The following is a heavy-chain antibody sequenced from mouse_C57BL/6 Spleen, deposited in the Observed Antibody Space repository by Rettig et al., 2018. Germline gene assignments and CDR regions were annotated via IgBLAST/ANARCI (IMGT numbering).Heavy chain of an antibody. J-gene: IGHJ3*01. Sequence: VDGDTEYAPKFQGKATMTADTSSNTAYLQLSSLTSEDTAVYYCTTQHSIYDGYYGFAYWGQGTLVTVSA. D-gene: IGHD2-3*01. CDR3: TTQHSIYDGYYGFAY. CDR2: VDGDT. V-gene: IGHV14-1*01.